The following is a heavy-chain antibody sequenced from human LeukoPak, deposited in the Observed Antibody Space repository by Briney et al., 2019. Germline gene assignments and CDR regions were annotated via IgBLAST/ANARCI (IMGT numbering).Heavy chain of an antibody. Sequence: SETLSLTCTVSGSSISSYYWSWIRQPPGKGLEWIGYIYYSGGTNYNPSLKSRVTISVDTSKNQFSLKLSSVTAADTAVYYCASSLYSYGSYYFDYWGQGTLVTVSS. D-gene: IGHD5-18*01. V-gene: IGHV4-59*01. CDR3: ASSLYSYGSYYFDY. CDR1: GSSISSYY. CDR2: IYYSGGT. J-gene: IGHJ4*02.